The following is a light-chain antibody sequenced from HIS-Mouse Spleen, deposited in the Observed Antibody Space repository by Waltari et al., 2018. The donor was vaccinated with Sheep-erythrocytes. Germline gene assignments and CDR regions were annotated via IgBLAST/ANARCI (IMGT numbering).Light chain of an antibody. J-gene: IGLJ3*02. CDR1: ALPKKY. CDR2: EDS. V-gene: IGLV3-10*01. CDR3: YSTDSSGNHWV. Sequence: SYELTPPPSVSVSPGQTARITCSGEALPKKYAYWYQQKSGQAPVLVIYEDSKRPSGIPERFSGSSSGTMATLTISGAQVEDDADYYCYSTDSSGNHWVFGGGTKLTVL.